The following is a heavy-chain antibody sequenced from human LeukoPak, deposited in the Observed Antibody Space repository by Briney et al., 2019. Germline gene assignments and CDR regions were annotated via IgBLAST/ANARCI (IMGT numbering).Heavy chain of an antibody. CDR3: ARDPLDISRWANAFDI. CDR2: ISSSSSYI. CDR1: GFTFSSYS. D-gene: IGHD2-2*03. V-gene: IGHV3-21*01. Sequence: GGSLRLSCAASGFTFSSYSMNWVRQAPGEGLEWVSSISSSSSYIYYADSVKGRFTISRDNAKNSLYLQMNSLRPEDTAVYYCARDPLDISRWANAFDIWGQGTMVTVSS. J-gene: IGHJ3*02.